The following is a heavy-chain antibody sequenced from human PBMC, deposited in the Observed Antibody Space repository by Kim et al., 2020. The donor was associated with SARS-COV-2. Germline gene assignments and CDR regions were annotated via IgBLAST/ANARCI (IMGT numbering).Heavy chain of an antibody. CDR1: GFIFSSYA. CDR2: IGSSGGNA. CDR3: ARPLRSSSWPCFDH. V-gene: IGHV3-64*01. Sequence: GGSLRLSCEASGFIFSSYAMHWVRQAPGKGLEYVSAIGSSGGNAYYANSVKGRFTISRDNSKNTLYLQMGSLREEDMAVYYCARPLRSSSWPCFDHWSLGTLVTVSS. D-gene: IGHD6-13*01. J-gene: IGHJ4*02.